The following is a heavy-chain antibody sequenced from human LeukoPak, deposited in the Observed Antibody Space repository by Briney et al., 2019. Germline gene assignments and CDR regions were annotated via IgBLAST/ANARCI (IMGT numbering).Heavy chain of an antibody. V-gene: IGHV1-46*01. CDR2: INPSGGST. Sequence: GASVKVSCKASGYTFTSYYMHWVRRAPGQGLEWMGIINPSGGSTSYAQKFQGRVTMTRDTSTSTVYMELSSLRSEDTAVYYCARDYPQYCSSTSCYGSSFDYWGQGTLVTVSP. CDR1: GYTFTSYY. D-gene: IGHD2-2*01. CDR3: ARDYPQYCSSTSCYGSSFDY. J-gene: IGHJ4*02.